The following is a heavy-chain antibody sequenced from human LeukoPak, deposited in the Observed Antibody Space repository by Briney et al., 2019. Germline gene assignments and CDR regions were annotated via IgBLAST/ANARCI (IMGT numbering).Heavy chain of an antibody. CDR2: IIPIFGTA. Sequence: SVKVSCKASGGTFSSYAISWVRQAPGQGLEWMGGIIPIFGTANYAQKFQGRVTITTDESTSAAYMELSSLRSEDTAVYYCARDSGSVRYYYDSSGYYDAFDIWGQGTMVTVSS. D-gene: IGHD3-22*01. J-gene: IGHJ3*02. CDR3: ARDSGSVRYYYDSSGYYDAFDI. CDR1: GGTFSSYA. V-gene: IGHV1-69*05.